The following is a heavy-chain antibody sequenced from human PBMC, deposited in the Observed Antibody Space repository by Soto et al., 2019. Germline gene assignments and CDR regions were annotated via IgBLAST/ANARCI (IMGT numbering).Heavy chain of an antibody. V-gene: IGHV3-23*01. J-gene: IGHJ4*02. CDR1: GFTFSSYG. CDR3: AKLGDYSSGRLDS. D-gene: IGHD6-19*01. Sequence: VGSLRLSCAASGFTFSSYGMSWIRQPQGMGLDWVSSFIGIDNSTYYADSMKGRFTISGDNSKNTVYLQMNSLRGEDTAVYYCAKLGDYSSGRLDSWGQGTLVTVSS. CDR2: FIGIDNST.